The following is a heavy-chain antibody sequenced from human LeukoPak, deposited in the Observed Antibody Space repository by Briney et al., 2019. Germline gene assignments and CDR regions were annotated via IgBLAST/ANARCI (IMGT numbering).Heavy chain of an antibody. CDR2: IKKDGIEK. J-gene: IGHJ4*02. CDR1: GFTLSSDW. Sequence: GGSLRLSCVVSGFTLSSDWMSWVRQAPGKGLEWVANIKKDGIEKYYVESVKGRFTISRDNAKNSLSLQMNSLRAEDTAVYYCARGRYSSRSGGYYFDIWGQGTLVTVSS. D-gene: IGHD2-2*01. CDR3: ARGRYSSRSGGYYFDI. V-gene: IGHV3-7*01.